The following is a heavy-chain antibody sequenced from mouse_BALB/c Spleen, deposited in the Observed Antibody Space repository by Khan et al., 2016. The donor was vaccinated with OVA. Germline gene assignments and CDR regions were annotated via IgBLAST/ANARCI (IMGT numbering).Heavy chain of an antibody. CDR2: INTYTGQP. CDR1: GYTFTNYG. D-gene: IGHD4-1*02. CDR3: ARSNSYWYFDV. J-gene: IGHJ1*01. Sequence: QIQLVQSGPELKKPGETVKISCKASGYTFTNYGMNWVKQAPGKGLKWMGWINTYTGQPTYADDFKGRFAFSLETSASTAYLQINNLQKEDTATYFCARSNSYWYFDVWGAGTTVTVSS. V-gene: IGHV9-3-1*01.